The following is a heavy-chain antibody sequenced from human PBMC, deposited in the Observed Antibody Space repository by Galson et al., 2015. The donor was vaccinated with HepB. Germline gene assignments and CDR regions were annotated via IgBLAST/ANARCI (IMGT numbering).Heavy chain of an antibody. CDR2: IYYTGNT. V-gene: IGHV4-39*06. D-gene: IGHD5-18*01. J-gene: IGHJ4*02. CDR3: ARAAGDSSTYANDY. CDR1: GASISSSLYY. Sequence: ETLSLTCTVSGASISSSLYYWVWVRQPPEKGLAWIGSIYYTGNTYYKSSLKSRVTISADMSKNQFPLKVNSVTAADTAVYYCARAAGDSSTYANDYWGQGALVTVSS.